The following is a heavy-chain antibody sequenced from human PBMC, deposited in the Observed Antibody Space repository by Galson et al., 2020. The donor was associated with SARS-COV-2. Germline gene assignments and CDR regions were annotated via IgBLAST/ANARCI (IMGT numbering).Heavy chain of an antibody. CDR3: ARAYDSSGYYPDY. CDR2: IYYSGST. V-gene: IGHV4-30-4*02. Sequence: ASDTLSLTCTVSGGSISSGDYYWSWIRQPPGKGLEWIGYIYYSGSTYYNPSLKSRVTISVDTSKNQFSLKLSSVTAADTAVYYCARAYDSSGYYPDYWGQGTLVTVSS. D-gene: IGHD3-22*01. J-gene: IGHJ4*02. CDR1: GGSISSGDYY.